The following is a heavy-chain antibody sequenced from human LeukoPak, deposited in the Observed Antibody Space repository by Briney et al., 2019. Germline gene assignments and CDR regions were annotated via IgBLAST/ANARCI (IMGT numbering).Heavy chain of an antibody. CDR1: GVTCSCSD. V-gene: IGHV4-34*08. CDR3: ARTWCRNIDDY. CDR2: INHSGST. D-gene: IGHD2/OR15-2a*01. J-gene: IGHJ4*02. Sequence: SETLSLTCAAYGVTCSCSDCRWIPQPPGKGLEWIRQINHSGSTNYNPSLESQVTISVDTHKTHGSLKLSSVTDADTVVYYCARTWCRNIDDYWGQGTLVTVSS.